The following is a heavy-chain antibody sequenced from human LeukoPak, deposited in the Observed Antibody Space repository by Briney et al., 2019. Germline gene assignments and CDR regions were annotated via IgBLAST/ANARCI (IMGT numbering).Heavy chain of an antibody. CDR2: IYYSGST. Sequence: SETLSLTCTVSGGSIRSGDYYWSWIRQPPGKGLEWIGYIYYSGSTYYNPSLKSRVTISVDTSKNQFSLKLSSVTAADTAVYYYASKLPTTVTGDAFDIWGQGTMVTVSS. J-gene: IGHJ3*02. D-gene: IGHD4-17*01. CDR3: ASKLPTTVTGDAFDI. CDR1: GGSIRSGDYY. V-gene: IGHV4-30-4*01.